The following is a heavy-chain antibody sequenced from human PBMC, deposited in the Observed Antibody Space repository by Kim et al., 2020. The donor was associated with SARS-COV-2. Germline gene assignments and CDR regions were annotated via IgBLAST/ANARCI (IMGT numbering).Heavy chain of an antibody. D-gene: IGHD3-3*01. CDR3: ANTIFGVVDGGAAFDI. V-gene: IGHV4-39*01. Sequence: SLKSRVTISVDTSKNQFSLKLSSVTAADTAVYYCANTIFGVVDGGAAFDIWGQGTMVTVSS. J-gene: IGHJ3*02.